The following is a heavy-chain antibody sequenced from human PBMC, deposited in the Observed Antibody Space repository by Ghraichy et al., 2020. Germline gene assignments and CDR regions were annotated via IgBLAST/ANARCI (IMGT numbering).Heavy chain of an antibody. CDR3: TRPGRDFWSAYSWFDP. CDR1: GYSFTGYY. J-gene: IGHJ5*02. D-gene: IGHD3-3*01. V-gene: IGHV1-2*06. CDR2: INPNSGDT. Sequence: ASVKVSCKASGYSFTGYYVHWVRQAPGQGLEWMGRINPNSGDTNYAQKFQGRVTMTRDTSIRTAYMELNRLRSDDTAIYYCTRPGRDFWSAYSWFDPWGQGTLVTVSS.